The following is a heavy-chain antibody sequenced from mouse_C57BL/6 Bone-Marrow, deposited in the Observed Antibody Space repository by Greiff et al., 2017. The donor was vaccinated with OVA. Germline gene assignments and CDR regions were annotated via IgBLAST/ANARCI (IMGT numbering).Heavy chain of an antibody. Sequence: EVQLQQSGAELVRPGASVKLSCTASGFNITDDYMHWVKQRPEQGLEWIGWIDPENGDPEYDSKFQAKAPLTADTSSNTAYRLLSSLTTDDTAVYYCTANYYGSSSYYYAMGDWGQGTSVTVSS. CDR3: TANYYGSSSYYYAMGD. CDR2: IDPENGDP. CDR1: GFNITDDY. V-gene: IGHV14-4*01. D-gene: IGHD1-1*01. J-gene: IGHJ4*01.